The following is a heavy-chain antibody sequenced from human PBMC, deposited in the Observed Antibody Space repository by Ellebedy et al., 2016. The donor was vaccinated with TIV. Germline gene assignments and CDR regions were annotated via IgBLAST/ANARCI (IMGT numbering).Heavy chain of an antibody. CDR3: VKSHASGWPHYPPLEF. J-gene: IGHJ4*02. CDR1: GFTFSNFW. Sequence: GESLKISCAASGFTFSNFWMNWVRQAPGKGLEWVASIKEDGSDKFFVDSVKGRFTIFKDNAKNSLYLQMNSLRAEDTAVYYCVKSHASGWPHYPPLEFWGQGTLVTVSS. CDR2: IKEDGSDK. D-gene: IGHD6-19*01. V-gene: IGHV3-7*02.